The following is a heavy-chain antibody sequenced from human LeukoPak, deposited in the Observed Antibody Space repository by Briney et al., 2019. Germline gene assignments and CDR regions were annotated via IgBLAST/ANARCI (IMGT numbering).Heavy chain of an antibody. Sequence: ASVKVSCKASGYTFTSYSMHWVRQAPGQGLAWMGIINPSGGSTTYAQKFQGRVTMTRDTSTSTVYMELSSLRSEDTAVYYCARDRGPFSANYYFDFWGQGTLVTVSS. J-gene: IGHJ4*02. CDR1: GYTFTSYS. D-gene: IGHD3-10*01. V-gene: IGHV1-46*01. CDR2: INPSGGST. CDR3: ARDRGPFSANYYFDF.